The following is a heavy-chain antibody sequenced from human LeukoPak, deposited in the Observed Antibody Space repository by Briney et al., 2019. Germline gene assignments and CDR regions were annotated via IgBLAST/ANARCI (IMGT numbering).Heavy chain of an antibody. CDR1: GGSISSSRYY. V-gene: IGHV4-39*01. CDR3: ATPYSGGYHGLDI. Sequence: SETLSLTCTVSGGSISSSRYYWGWIRQPPGKGLEWIGSIYYSGCIYYNPSLRSRVTISVDTSRNQFSLKLSSVTAADTAVYYCATPYSGGYHGLDIWGQGTMITVSS. CDR2: IYYSGCI. D-gene: IGHD1-26*01. J-gene: IGHJ3*02.